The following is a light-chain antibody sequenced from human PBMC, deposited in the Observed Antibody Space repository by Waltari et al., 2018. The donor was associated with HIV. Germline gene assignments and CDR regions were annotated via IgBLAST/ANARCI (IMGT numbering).Light chain of an antibody. Sequence: SYELTQPPSVPVSPGQTARITCSGEILPKKKANWYQQKQGQAPVVVIYKDSEGPSGIPERFSVSSSGTTVTLTISGVQAEDEADYYCQSADSSCTYAVFGGGTQLTVL. CDR3: QSADSSCTYAV. V-gene: IGLV3-25*03. CDR2: KDS. J-gene: IGLJ7*01. CDR1: ILPKKK.